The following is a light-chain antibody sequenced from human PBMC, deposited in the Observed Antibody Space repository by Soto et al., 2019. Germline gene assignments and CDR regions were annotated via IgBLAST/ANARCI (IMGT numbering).Light chain of an antibody. CDR1: QSLVHSDGNTY. J-gene: IGKJ2*01. CDR2: KVS. Sequence: DVVMTQSPLSLPVTLGQPASISCRSSQSLVHSDGNTYLNWFQQRPGQSPRRLIYKVSNRDSEVPDGFSGSGSGTDFTLKISRVEAEDFGLYYCMQGTHWPVYTFGQGTKLEIK. V-gene: IGKV2-30*02. CDR3: MQGTHWPVYT.